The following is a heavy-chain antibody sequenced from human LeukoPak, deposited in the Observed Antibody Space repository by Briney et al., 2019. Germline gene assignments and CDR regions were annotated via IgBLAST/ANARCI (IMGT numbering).Heavy chain of an antibody. D-gene: IGHD3-9*01. V-gene: IGHV1-2*02. CDR2: INPISGGT. J-gene: IGHJ3*02. CDR3: ARDELRYFDWLIHTDAFDI. CDR1: GYTLTGYY. Sequence: ASVKVSCKASGYTLTGYYMHWVRQAPGQGLEWMGWINPISGGTNYAQKFQGRVTMTRDTSISTAYMELSRLRSDDTAVYYCARDELRYFDWLIHTDAFDIWGQGTMVTVSS.